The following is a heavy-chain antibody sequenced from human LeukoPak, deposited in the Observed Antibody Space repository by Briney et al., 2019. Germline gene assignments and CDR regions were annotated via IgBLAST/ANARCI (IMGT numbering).Heavy chain of an antibody. CDR2: IYYSGST. J-gene: IGHJ3*02. D-gene: IGHD6-6*01. V-gene: IGHV4-59*01. CDR1: GGSISSYY. Sequence: SETLSLTCTVSGGSISSYYWSWIRQPPGKGLEWIGYIYYSGSTNYNPSLKSRVTISVDTSKNQFSLKLSSVTAADTAVYYCARVTRQLGDAFDIWGQGTMVTVSS. CDR3: ARVTRQLGDAFDI.